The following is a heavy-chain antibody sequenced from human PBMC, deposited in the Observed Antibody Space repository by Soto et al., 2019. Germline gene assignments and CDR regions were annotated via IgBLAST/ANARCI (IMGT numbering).Heavy chain of an antibody. V-gene: IGHV4-39*01. CDR2: IYYSGST. Sequence: PSETLSLTCAVSGDSMSSSDYYWGWIRQPPGKGLEWFGIIYYSGSTYYNPSLQSRVAISVDTSKNQFSLKLKSVTAADTAIYYCARRTVNIRTFYSGLKHHCFDYWGQGVPVTVAS. CDR1: GDSMSSSDYY. CDR3: ARRTVNIRTFYSGLKHHCFDY. D-gene: IGHD6-19*01. J-gene: IGHJ4*02.